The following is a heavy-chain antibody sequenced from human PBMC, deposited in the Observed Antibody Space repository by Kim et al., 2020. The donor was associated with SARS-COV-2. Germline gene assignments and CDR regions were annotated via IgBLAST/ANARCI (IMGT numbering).Heavy chain of an antibody. CDR1: GFTFSSYS. CDR2: ISSSSSYI. J-gene: IGHJ6*02. V-gene: IGHV3-21*01. D-gene: IGHD2-2*01. CDR3: ARAGEDCSSTSCYAAYYYGMDV. Sequence: GGSLRLSCAASGFTFSSYSMNWVRQAPGKGLEWVSSISSSSSYIYYADSVKGRFTISRDNAKNSLYLQMNSLRAEYTAVYYCARAGEDCSSTSCYAAYYYGMDVWGQGTTVTVSS.